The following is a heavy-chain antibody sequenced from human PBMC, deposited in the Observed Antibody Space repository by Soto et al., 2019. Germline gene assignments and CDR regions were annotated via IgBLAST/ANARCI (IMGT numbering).Heavy chain of an antibody. CDR2: ISGSGGST. CDR1: GFTFSNYA. J-gene: IGHJ4*02. V-gene: IGHV3-23*01. Sequence: PGGSLRLSCAASGFTFSNYAMSWVRQAPGKGLEWVSAISGSGGSTYYADSVKGRFTISRDNSKNTLYLQMNSLRAEDTAVYYCAKFFGPRLESFDYWGQGTLVTVSS. D-gene: IGHD3-16*01. CDR3: AKFFGPRLESFDY.